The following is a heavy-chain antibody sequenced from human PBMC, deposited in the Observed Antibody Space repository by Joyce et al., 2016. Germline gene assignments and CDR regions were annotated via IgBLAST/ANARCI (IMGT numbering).Heavy chain of an antibody. V-gene: IGHV4-39*07. Sequence: QLQESGPGLVKASETLSITCTVSGGSITNKNNYWGWIRQAPGKGLEWIGSVDYSGSNYYNPSLESRVFISLDTSKNQFSLRATSVTAADTAVYFCARDKIVGGGGMDVWGQGTTVIVSS. CDR3: ARDKIVGGGGMDV. CDR1: GGSITNKNNY. J-gene: IGHJ6*02. CDR2: VDYSGSN. D-gene: IGHD3-10*01.